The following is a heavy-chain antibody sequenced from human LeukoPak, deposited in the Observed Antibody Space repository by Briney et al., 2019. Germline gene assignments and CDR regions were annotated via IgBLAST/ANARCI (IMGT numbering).Heavy chain of an antibody. CDR2: TYLGESDT. CDR3: ARRSECDNTLGY. Sequence: GESLKISCKGSGYSFTSYWIGWVRQMPGKGLEWMGITYLGESDTRYSPSFQGQVTISADKSITTAYLQWSSLKASDTAMYYCARRSECDNTLGYWGQGTLVTVSS. D-gene: IGHD7-27*01. J-gene: IGHJ4*02. CDR1: GYSFTSYW. V-gene: IGHV5-51*01.